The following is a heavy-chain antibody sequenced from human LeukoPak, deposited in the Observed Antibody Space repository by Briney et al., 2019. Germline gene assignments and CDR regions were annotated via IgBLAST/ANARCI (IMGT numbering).Heavy chain of an antibody. CDR3: AKDQKGVRGVVDY. J-gene: IGHJ4*02. Sequence: GGSLRLSCTASGYTFSNYGMHWVRQGPGKGLEWVSAISGSGGSTYYADSVKGRFTISRDNSKNTLYLQMNSLRAEDTAVYYCAKDQKGVRGVVDYWGQGTLVTVSS. D-gene: IGHD3-10*01. V-gene: IGHV3-23*01. CDR1: GYTFSNYG. CDR2: ISGSGGST.